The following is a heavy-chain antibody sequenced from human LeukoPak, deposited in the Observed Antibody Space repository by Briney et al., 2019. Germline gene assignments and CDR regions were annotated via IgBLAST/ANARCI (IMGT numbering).Heavy chain of an antibody. Sequence: GGSLRLSCAISGFIFNTNGMNWVRQSPGKGLEWLATIAGGDESTYYADSVKGRFAISRDNSKNTVFLHMNSLRVEDTAVCYCARGVYWSLDYWGQGTPVTVSS. V-gene: IGHV3-23*01. J-gene: IGHJ4*02. CDR3: ARGVYWSLDY. CDR2: IAGGDEST. D-gene: IGHD1-1*01. CDR1: GFIFNTNG.